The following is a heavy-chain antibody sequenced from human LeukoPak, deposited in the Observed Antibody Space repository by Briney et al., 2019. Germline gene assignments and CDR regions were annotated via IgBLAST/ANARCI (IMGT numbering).Heavy chain of an antibody. CDR2: IYYSGST. J-gene: IGHJ4*02. V-gene: IGHV4-59*11. D-gene: IGHD3-22*01. Sequence: SETLSLTCTVSGGSISSHYWSWIRQPPGKGLEWIGYIYYSGSTNYNPSLKSRVTISVDTSKNQSSLKLSSVTAADTAVYYCARSHYYDSSGYQPPGGWWGQGTLVTVSS. CDR3: ARSHYYDSSGYQPPGGW. CDR1: GGSISSHY.